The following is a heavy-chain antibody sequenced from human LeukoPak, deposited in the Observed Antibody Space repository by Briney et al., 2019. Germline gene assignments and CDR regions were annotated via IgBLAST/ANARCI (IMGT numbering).Heavy chain of an antibody. V-gene: IGHV3-30-3*01. Sequence: GGSLRLSCAASGFTFSSYAMHWVRQAPGKGLEWVAVISYDGSNKYYADSVKGRFTISRDNSKNTLYLQMNSLRAEDTAVYYCARGDGGSPGFGYWGQGTLVTVSS. J-gene: IGHJ4*02. CDR2: ISYDGSNK. CDR1: GFTFSSYA. CDR3: ARGDGGSPGFGY. D-gene: IGHD1-26*01.